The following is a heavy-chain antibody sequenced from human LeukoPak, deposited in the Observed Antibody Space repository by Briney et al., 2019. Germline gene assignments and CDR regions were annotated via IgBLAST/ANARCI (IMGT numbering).Heavy chain of an antibody. J-gene: IGHJ4*02. CDR1: GFIFSRYG. D-gene: IGHD6-19*01. CDR2: ISGSGGTT. V-gene: IGHV3-23*01. Sequence: GESLRLSCAASGFIFSRYGMSWVRQAPGKGLEWVSAISGSGGTTYYADSVKGRFTVSRDNSKNTVYLQITSVRAEDTGVYYCAKDHLPGIVVADRDYWGQGTLVTVSS. CDR3: AKDHLPGIVVADRDY.